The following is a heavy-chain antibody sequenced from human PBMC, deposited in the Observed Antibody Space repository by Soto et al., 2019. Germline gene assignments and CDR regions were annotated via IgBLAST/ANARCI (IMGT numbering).Heavy chain of an antibody. CDR2: INAGNGST. CDR3: ARDRWADDAFDI. V-gene: IGHV1-3*01. D-gene: IGHD6-19*01. Sequence: ASVKVSCKASGYTFTSYAMHWVRQAPGQRLEWMGWINAGNGSTKYSQKFQGRVTITRDTSASTAYMELSSLRSEDTAVYYCARDRWADDAFDIWGQGTMVTVSS. CDR1: GYTFTSYA. J-gene: IGHJ3*02.